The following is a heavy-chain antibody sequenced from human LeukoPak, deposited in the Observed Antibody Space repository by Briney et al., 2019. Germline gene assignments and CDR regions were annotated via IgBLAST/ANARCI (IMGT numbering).Heavy chain of an antibody. J-gene: IGHJ4*02. V-gene: IGHV4-34*01. CDR1: GGSISSYY. CDR2: INHSGST. Sequence: SETLSLTCTVSGGSISSYYWSWIRQPPGKGLEWIGEINHSGSTNYNPSLKSRVTISVDTSKNQFSLKLSSVTAADTAVYYCARRYGGYSYDYDYWGQGTLVTVSS. D-gene: IGHD5-18*01. CDR3: ARRYGGYSYDYDY.